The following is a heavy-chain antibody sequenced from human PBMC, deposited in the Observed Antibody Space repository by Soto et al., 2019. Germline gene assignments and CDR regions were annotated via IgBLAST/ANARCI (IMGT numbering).Heavy chain of an antibody. D-gene: IGHD6-19*01. J-gene: IGHJ4*02. Sequence: ASVKVSCTPSGYTFTTYGITWVRQALGQGLEWMGWISAYNGNSDSAQDLRDRVTMTTDTSTSTAYMELRSLTSDDTAVYYCARADTGYNSGWYFYWGQGTLVTVSS. V-gene: IGHV1-18*01. CDR3: ARADTGYNSGWYFY. CDR1: GYTFTTYG. CDR2: ISAYNGNS.